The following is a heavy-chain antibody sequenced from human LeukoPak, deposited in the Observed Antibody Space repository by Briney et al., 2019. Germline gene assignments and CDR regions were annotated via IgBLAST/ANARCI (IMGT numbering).Heavy chain of an antibody. D-gene: IGHD6-6*01. J-gene: IGHJ4*02. V-gene: IGHV3-53*01. Sequence: GRSLRLSCAASGFTVTSNYMSWVRHAPGKVLEWVAVIYSCGSTFYADSVKGRFTISRDNSKNTLYLQMNSLRAEDTAVYYCARGAARAFDYWGQGTLVTVSS. CDR1: GFTVTSNY. CDR2: IYSCGST. CDR3: ARGAARAFDY.